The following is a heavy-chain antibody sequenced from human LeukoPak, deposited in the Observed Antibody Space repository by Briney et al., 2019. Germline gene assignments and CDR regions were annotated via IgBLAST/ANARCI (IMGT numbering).Heavy chain of an antibody. CDR3: ARAIAAAGAPDY. D-gene: IGHD6-13*01. V-gene: IGHV1-46*01. CDR2: INPSDGST. CDR1: GYTFTSYG. J-gene: IGHJ4*02. Sequence: ASVKVSCKASGYTFTSYGISWVRQAPGQGLEWMGIINPSDGSTSYAQKFQGRVTMTRDTSTTTVYMELSSLGSEDTAVYYCARAIAAAGAPDYWGRGTLVTVSS.